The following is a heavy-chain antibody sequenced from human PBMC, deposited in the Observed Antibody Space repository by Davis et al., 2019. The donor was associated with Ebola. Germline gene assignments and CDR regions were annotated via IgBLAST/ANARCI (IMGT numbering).Heavy chain of an antibody. V-gene: IGHV3-53*05. CDR3: ATTQWLREFDN. D-gene: IGHD6-19*01. CDR1: GFTASSNH. Sequence: PGRSLRLSCTASGFTASSNHMSWVRPAPGKGLYWVSVIYDQSTAYADAVRGRFIISRDKSNNTRYLEMSSLRVDDTAVYYCATTQWLREFDNWGQGTLVTVSS. J-gene: IGHJ4*02. CDR2: IYDQST.